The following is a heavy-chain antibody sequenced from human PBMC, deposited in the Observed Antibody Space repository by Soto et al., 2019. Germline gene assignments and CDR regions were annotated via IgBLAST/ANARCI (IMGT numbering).Heavy chain of an antibody. J-gene: IGHJ4*02. CDR2: IYYSGST. CDR1: GGSISSSSYY. V-gene: IGHV4-39*02. Sequence: SETLSLTCTVSGGSISSSSYYWGWIRQPPGKGLEWIGSIYYSGSTYYNPSLKSRVTISVDTSKNQFSLKLSSVTAADTAVYYCAREPNYFDYWGQGALVTVSS. CDR3: AREPNYFDY.